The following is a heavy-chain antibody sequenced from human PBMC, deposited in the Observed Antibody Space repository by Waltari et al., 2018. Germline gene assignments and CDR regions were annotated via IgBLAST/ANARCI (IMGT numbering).Heavy chain of an antibody. CDR3: ARHESAHYGGFDS. Sequence: QVQLQESGPGLVKPSETLSLTCAVSGDSITSASYWGWIRQPPGKGLEWIGYVYHFGSSSYNPSLKSRVTMSVDTSKRQFSLNLSSVTAADTAVYYCARHESAHYGGFDSWGRGTLVTVS. CDR1: GDSITSASY. J-gene: IGHJ4*02. CDR2: VYHFGSS. V-gene: IGHV4-38-2*01. D-gene: IGHD4-17*01.